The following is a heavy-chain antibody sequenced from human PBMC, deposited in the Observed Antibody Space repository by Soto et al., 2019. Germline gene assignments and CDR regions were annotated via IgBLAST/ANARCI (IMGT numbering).Heavy chain of an antibody. Sequence: EVQLVESGGGLVQPGRSLRLSCTGSGFTLGAYAMSWVRQAPGKGLEWVGSIRSRAYGGTTEYAASVKGRFTISRDASKSIAYLQMDSLKTEDTAMYFCARYRLAADLSDFDSWGQGTLVTVSS. CDR1: GFTLGAYA. CDR2: IRSRAYGGTT. CDR3: ARYRLAADLSDFDS. D-gene: IGHD6-25*01. J-gene: IGHJ4*02. V-gene: IGHV3-49*04.